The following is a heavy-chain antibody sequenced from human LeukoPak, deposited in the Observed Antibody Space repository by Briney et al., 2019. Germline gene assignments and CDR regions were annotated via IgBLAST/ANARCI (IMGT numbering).Heavy chain of an antibody. Sequence: GGSLRLSCSASGFAFNCYGIYWVRQPPGKGLEYVSAISGNGAVTVYADSVKGRFSISSDNSENMVYLQMSSLRPEDTAVYYCVPSPKPGYCGGVGRQPFYYDNAMDVWGQGTTVTVSS. CDR1: GFAFNCYG. CDR2: ISGNGAVT. CDR3: VPSPKPGYCGGVGRQPFYYDNAMDV. D-gene: IGHD2-21*01. V-gene: IGHV3-64D*09. J-gene: IGHJ6*02.